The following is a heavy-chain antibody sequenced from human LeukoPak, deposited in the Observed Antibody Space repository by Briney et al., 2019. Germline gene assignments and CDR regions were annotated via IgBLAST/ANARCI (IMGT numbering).Heavy chain of an antibody. D-gene: IGHD6-13*01. CDR2: LYHTGST. V-gene: IGHV4-34*01. CDR1: GGSFSGYY. CDR3: ARGRVATNLAAAGKRFKFDY. Sequence: PSETLSLTCAVYGGSFSGYYWSWIRQPPIQQPPGKGLEWMGSLYHTGSTYYNPSLKSRVTISVDTSKNQFSLKLSSVTAADTAVYYCARGRVATNLAAAGKRFKFDYWGQGTLVTVSS. J-gene: IGHJ4*02.